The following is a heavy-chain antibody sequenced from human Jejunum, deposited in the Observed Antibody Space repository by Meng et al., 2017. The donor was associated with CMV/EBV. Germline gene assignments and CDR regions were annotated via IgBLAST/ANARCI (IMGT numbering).Heavy chain of an antibody. CDR1: AGSVSSGGYY. CDR3: ARVSSGWDYFDY. Sequence: QVLLQASCPGLVKPSPPLSLTFTVSAGSVSSGGYYWTYIRQHPGKGLGWFGHIYYSGSTFYNPSLKRRVIISIGTSKNQFSLNLRSVTAADTAVYYCARVSSGWDYFDYWGQGTLVTVSS. D-gene: IGHD6-19*01. V-gene: IGHV4-31*03. J-gene: IGHJ4*02. CDR2: IYYSGST.